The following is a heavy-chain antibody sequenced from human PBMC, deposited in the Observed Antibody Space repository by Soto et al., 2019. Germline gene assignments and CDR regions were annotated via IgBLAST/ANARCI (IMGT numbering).Heavy chain of an antibody. CDR2: ISWNSGSI. CDR3: AKGSVDSSGYYYAYYYYGMDV. CDR1: GFTFDDYA. J-gene: IGHJ6*02. V-gene: IGHV3-9*01. Sequence: GGSLRLSCAASGFTFDDYAMHWVRQAPGKGLEWVSGISWNSGSIGYADSVKGRFTISRDNAKNSLYLQMNSLRAEDTALYYCAKGSVDSSGYYYAYYYYGMDVWGQGTTVTVSS. D-gene: IGHD3-22*01.